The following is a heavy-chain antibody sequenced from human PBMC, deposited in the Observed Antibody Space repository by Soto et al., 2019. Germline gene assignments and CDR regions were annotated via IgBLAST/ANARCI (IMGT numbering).Heavy chain of an antibody. CDR1: GSSIICLSFP. Sequence: SETLSPTFLTCGSSIICLSFPWASICQPPGKGLEWIGSIYYSGSTYYSPSLKIRVIISVDTSKNQFSLKLSFVTAADTAVYYCARRERAAGTDGWFDPWGQG. D-gene: IGHD6-13*01. CDR2: IYYSGST. V-gene: IGHV4-39*01. CDR3: ARRERAAGTDGWFDP. J-gene: IGHJ5*02.